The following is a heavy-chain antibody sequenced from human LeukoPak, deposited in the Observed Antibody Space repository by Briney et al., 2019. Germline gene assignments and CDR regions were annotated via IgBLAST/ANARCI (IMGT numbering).Heavy chain of an antibody. J-gene: IGHJ4*02. Sequence: SVKVSCKASGGTFSSYAIGWVRQAPGQGLEWMGGIIPIFGTANYAQKFQGRVTITTDESTSTAYMELSSLRSEDTAVYYCAINPYSGSGTHFDYWGQGTLVTVSS. CDR1: GGTFSSYA. V-gene: IGHV1-69*05. CDR3: AINPYSGSGTHFDY. D-gene: IGHD1-26*01. CDR2: IIPIFGTA.